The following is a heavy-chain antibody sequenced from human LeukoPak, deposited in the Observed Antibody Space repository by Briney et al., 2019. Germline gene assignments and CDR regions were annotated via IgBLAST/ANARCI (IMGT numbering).Heavy chain of an antibody. Sequence: ASVRVSCKASDYIFTNYGISWMRQAPGQGLEWMGWISAHNGNTHYAHKFQDKVTMTADTSTSTAYMELRSLTSDDTAIYYCARVVISPTVDDLYYYYYMDVWGKGTMVAVSS. CDR1: DYIFTNYG. CDR2: ISAHNGNT. CDR3: ARVVISPTVDDLYYYYYMDV. D-gene: IGHD3-3*01. V-gene: IGHV1-18*01. J-gene: IGHJ6*03.